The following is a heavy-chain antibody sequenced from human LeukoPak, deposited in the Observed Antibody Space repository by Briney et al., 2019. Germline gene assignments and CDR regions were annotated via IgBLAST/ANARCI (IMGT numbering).Heavy chain of an antibody. CDR1: GYTFTGYY. D-gene: IGHD4-17*01. CDR3: ARDAGRTTGAYMDV. CDR2: INPNSGGT. V-gene: IGHV1-2*02. J-gene: IGHJ6*03. Sequence: GASVKVSCKASGYTFTGYYMHWVRQAPGQGLEWMGWINPNSGGTNYAQKFQGRVTMTRDTSISTAYMELSRLRSDDTAVYYCARDAGRTTGAYMDVWGKGTTVTVSS.